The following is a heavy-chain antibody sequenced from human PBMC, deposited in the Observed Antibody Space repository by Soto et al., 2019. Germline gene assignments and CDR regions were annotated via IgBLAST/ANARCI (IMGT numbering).Heavy chain of an antibody. CDR2: IGSNGRST. J-gene: IGHJ4*02. CDR3: ARDVSNSVDY. CDR1: GFTFSSYW. D-gene: IGHD4-4*01. V-gene: IGHV3-74*01. Sequence: GGSLRLSCAAAGFTFSSYWMHWVRQVPGKGLVWVSRIGSNGRSTNYADYVKGRFTISRDNAKNTLFLQMNSLRVEDTAVYYCARDVSNSVDYWGQGT.